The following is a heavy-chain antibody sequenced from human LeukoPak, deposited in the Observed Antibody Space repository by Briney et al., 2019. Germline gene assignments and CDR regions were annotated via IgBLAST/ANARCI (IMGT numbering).Heavy chain of an antibody. CDR1: GFTFSSYE. D-gene: IGHD1-26*01. CDR2: ITSSSMYI. J-gene: IGHJ6*03. V-gene: IGHV3-21*01. Sequence: GGSLRLSCAASGFTFSSYEMNWVRQAPGKGLEWVSSITSSSMYIYYADSVKGRFTISRDNAKNSLSLQMNSLRAEDTAVYYCARDPYNGNYGDSYYYFMDAWGKGTTVTISS. CDR3: ARDPYNGNYGDSYYYFMDA.